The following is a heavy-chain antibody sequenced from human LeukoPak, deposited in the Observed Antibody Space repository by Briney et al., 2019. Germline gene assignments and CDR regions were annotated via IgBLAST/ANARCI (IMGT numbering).Heavy chain of an antibody. Sequence: PGGSLRLSCAASGFTFSSNYMSWVRQAPGKGLEWVSVIYSGGSTYYADSVEGRFTISRDNSKNTLYLQMNSLRAEDTAVYYCARGIAAAGTWEYYFDYWGQGTLVTVSS. CDR1: GFTFSSNY. V-gene: IGHV3-53*01. CDR3: ARGIAAAGTWEYYFDY. D-gene: IGHD6-13*01. J-gene: IGHJ4*02. CDR2: IYSGGST.